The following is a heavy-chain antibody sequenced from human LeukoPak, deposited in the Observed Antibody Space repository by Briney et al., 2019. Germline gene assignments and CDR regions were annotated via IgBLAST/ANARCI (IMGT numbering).Heavy chain of an antibody. CDR2: IYYSGST. CDR1: GGSISSYY. J-gene: IGHJ5*02. V-gene: IGHV4-59*12. D-gene: IGHD2-15*01. Sequence: SETLSLTCTVSGGSISSYYWSWIRQPPGKGLEWIGYIYYSGSTNYNPSLESRVTISVDTSKNQFSLKLSSVTAADTAVYYCARGLCSGGSCYGRFDPWGQGTLVTVSS. CDR3: ARGLCSGGSCYGRFDP.